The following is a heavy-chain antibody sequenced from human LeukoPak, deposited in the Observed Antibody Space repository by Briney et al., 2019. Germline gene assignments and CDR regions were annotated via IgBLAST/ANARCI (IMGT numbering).Heavy chain of an antibody. V-gene: IGHV4-4*07. J-gene: IGHJ3*02. CDR1: GFTFSDYY. D-gene: IGHD1-26*01. CDR2: IYTSGTA. Sequence: GSLRLSCAASGFTFSDYYMSWIRQPAGKGLEWIGVIYTSGTANYNPSLKGRLTLSLDTSRSQFSLNLNSVTAADTAVYYCARGAISGTDAFDIWGQGTMVTVSS. CDR3: ARGAISGTDAFDI.